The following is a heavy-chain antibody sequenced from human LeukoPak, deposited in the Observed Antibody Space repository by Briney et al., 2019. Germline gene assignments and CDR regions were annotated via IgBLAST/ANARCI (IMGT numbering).Heavy chain of an antibody. V-gene: IGHV3-30-3*01. CDR3: ARGKKRYFDWLLSDYFDY. Sequence: PGGSLRLSCAASGFTFSSYAMHWVRQAPGKGLEWVAVISYDGSNKYYADSVKGRFTISRDNSKNTLYLQMNSLRAEDTAVYYCARGKKRYFDWLLSDYFDYWGQGTLVIVSS. D-gene: IGHD3-9*01. CDR1: GFTFSSYA. J-gene: IGHJ4*02. CDR2: ISYDGSNK.